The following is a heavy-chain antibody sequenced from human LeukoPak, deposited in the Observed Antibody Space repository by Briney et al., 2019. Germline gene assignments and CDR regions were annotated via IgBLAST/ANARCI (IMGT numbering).Heavy chain of an antibody. CDR1: GFTFSDYT. Sequence: GGSLRLSCAASGFTFSDYTMQWVRQAPGKGLEWVALLPPDGSYQYYADSLKGRFTNSRDNFKNALYLQMNSLRLEDTAVYYCARGLHDRSWYGAHWGQGTLLSVSS. CDR3: ARGLHDRSWYGAH. D-gene: IGHD6-13*01. CDR2: LPPDGSYQ. V-gene: IGHV3-30*04. J-gene: IGHJ4*02.